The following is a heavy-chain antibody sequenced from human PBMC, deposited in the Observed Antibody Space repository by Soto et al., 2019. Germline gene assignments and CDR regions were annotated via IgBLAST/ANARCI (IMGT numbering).Heavy chain of an antibody. V-gene: IGHV6-1*01. Sequence: PSQTLSLTCAISGDSVSSNSAAWNWIRQSPSRGLEWLGRTYYRSKWYNDYAVSVKSRITINPDTSKNQFSLQLNSVTPEDTAVYYCALTTYYDILTGTFDALDIWGQGTMVTVSS. CDR1: GDSVSSNSAA. CDR3: ALTTYYDILTGTFDALDI. D-gene: IGHD3-9*01. J-gene: IGHJ3*02. CDR2: TYYRSKWYN.